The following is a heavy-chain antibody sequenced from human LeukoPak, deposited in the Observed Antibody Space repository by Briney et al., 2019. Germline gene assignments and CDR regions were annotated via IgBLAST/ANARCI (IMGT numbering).Heavy chain of an antibody. CDR1: GFTFSSYA. V-gene: IGHV3-23*01. D-gene: IGHD2-2*01. Sequence: PGGSLRLSCAASGFTFSSYAMSWVRQAPGKGLEWVSAISGSGGSTYYADSVKGRFTISRDNSKNTLYLQMNSLRAEDTAVYYCAKYIVVVPAAMLDYYYYGMDVWGQGTTVTVSS. J-gene: IGHJ6*02. CDR2: ISGSGGST. CDR3: AKYIVVVPAAMLDYYYYGMDV.